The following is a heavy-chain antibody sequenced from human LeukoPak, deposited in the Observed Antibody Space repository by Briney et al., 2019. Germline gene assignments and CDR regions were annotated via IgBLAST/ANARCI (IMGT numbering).Heavy chain of an antibody. V-gene: IGHV1-2*02. CDR2: ISSNTGGT. Sequence: ASVKVSCKASGYTFTGSFMHWVRQAPGQGLGWIGWISSNTGGTRIAQKFQDRVTMTRDTSIRTVYIELRSLRFDDTAIYYCVRADPVDHWGQGTHIIVSS. J-gene: IGHJ4*02. CDR1: GYTFTGSF. CDR3: VRADPVDH.